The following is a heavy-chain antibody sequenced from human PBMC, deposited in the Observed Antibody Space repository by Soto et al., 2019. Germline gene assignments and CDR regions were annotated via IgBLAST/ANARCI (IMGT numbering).Heavy chain of an antibody. V-gene: IGHV3-30*18. Sequence: LRLSCAASGFTFSSYGMHWVRQAPGKGLEWVAVISYDGSNKYYADSVKGRFTISRDNSKNTLYLQMNSLRAEDTAVYYCAKGKYSSSPLLNPGGYYYGMDVWGQGAPVTVSS. CDR3: AKGKYSSSPLLNPGGYYYGMDV. J-gene: IGHJ6*02. CDR2: ISYDGSNK. D-gene: IGHD6-6*01. CDR1: GFTFSSYG.